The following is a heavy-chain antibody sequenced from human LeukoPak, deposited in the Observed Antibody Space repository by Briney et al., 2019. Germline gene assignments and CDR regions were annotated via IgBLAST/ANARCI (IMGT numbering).Heavy chain of an antibody. CDR3: AKDDVAIVVVPAAAFDY. Sequence: GRSLRLSCAASGFTFSSYGMHWVRQAPGKGLEWVAVISYDGSNKYYADSVKGRFTISRDNPKNTLYLQMNSLRAEDTAVYYCAKDDVAIVVVPAAAFDYWGQGTLVTVSS. V-gene: IGHV3-30*18. CDR1: GFTFSSYG. CDR2: ISYDGSNK. D-gene: IGHD2-2*01. J-gene: IGHJ4*02.